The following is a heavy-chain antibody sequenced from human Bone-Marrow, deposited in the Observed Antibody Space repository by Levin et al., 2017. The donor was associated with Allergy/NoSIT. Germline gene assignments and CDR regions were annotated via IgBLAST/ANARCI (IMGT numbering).Heavy chain of an antibody. CDR3: AATPKVGADAFDF. J-gene: IGHJ3*01. CDR1: VDSFTSYY. V-gene: IGHV4-59*01. CDR2: IYYSGTT. Sequence: GSLRLSCSVSVDSFTSYYWTWIRQSPGKGLEWIGFIYYSGTTKNNPSLKSRVYMSVYTSRKQFSLQLTSVTTADTAVYYCAATPKVGADAFDFWGQGTVVTVSS. D-gene: IGHD1-26*01.